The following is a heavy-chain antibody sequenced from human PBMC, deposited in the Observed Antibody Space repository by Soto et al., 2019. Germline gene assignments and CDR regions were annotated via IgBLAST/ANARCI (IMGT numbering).Heavy chain of an antibody. CDR2: ISAYNGNT. D-gene: IGHD3-9*01. V-gene: IGHV1-18*01. CDR1: GYTFTSYG. CDR3: ARGPGLRYFDWLHQNDAFDI. Sequence: QVQLVQSGAEVKKPGASVKVSCKASGYTFTSYGISWVRQAPGQGLEWMGWISAYNGNTNYAQKLQGRVTMTTDTYTRTAYMELSSLRSDDTAVYYCARGPGLRYFDWLHQNDAFDIWGQGTMVTVSS. J-gene: IGHJ3*02.